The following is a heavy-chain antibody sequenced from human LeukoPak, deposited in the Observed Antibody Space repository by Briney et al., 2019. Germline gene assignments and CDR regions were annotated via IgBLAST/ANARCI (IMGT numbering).Heavy chain of an antibody. CDR3: ARQGYCSGGSCYYPVGYYGMDV. D-gene: IGHD2-15*01. CDR2: IYYSGST. Sequence: SETLSLTCTVSGGSISSYYWSWIRQPPGKGLEWIGYIYYSGSTNYNPSLKSRVTISVDTSKNQFSLKLSSVTAADTAVYYCARQGYCSGGSCYYPVGYYGMDVWGQGTTVTVSS. J-gene: IGHJ6*02. CDR1: GGSISSYY. V-gene: IGHV4-59*08.